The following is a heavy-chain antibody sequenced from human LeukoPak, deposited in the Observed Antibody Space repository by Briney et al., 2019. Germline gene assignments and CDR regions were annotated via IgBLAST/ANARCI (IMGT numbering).Heavy chain of an antibody. Sequence: GGSLRLSCAASGFTFSGYTMNWVRQAPGKGLEWVSSISSSSSYIYYADSVKGRFTISRDNAKNSLYLQMNSLRAEDTAVYYCARVPNWNSVNWFDPWGQGTLVTVSS. CDR1: GFTFSGYT. D-gene: IGHD1-7*01. J-gene: IGHJ5*02. CDR2: ISSSSSYI. CDR3: ARVPNWNSVNWFDP. V-gene: IGHV3-21*01.